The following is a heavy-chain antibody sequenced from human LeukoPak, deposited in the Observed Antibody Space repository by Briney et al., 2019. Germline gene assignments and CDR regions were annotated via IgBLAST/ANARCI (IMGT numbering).Heavy chain of an antibody. Sequence: GGSLRLSCAASGFTFSSYSMNWVRQAPGKGLEWVSSISSSSSYIYHADSVKGRFTISRDNAKNSLYLQMNSLRAEDTAVYYCARDLGGTVRGVIPVKDYWGQGTLVTVSS. V-gene: IGHV3-21*01. J-gene: IGHJ4*02. CDR3: ARDLGGTVRGVIPVKDY. CDR2: ISSSSSYI. D-gene: IGHD3-10*01. CDR1: GFTFSSYS.